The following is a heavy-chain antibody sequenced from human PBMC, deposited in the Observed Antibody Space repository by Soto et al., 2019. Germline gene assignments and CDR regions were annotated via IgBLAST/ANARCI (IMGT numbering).Heavy chain of an antibody. Sequence: PGGSLRLSCAASGFTFSAYWMNWVRQAPGKGLEWVANINHDGSETSYVDSVKGRFTISRDNAKSPLYLQMNSLRAEDTAIYYCAIYCGSPSFFISLADHGGPGTMVTVSS. CDR3: AIYCGSPSFFISLADH. V-gene: IGHV3-7*01. CDR1: GFTFSAYW. CDR2: INHDGSET. J-gene: IGHJ1*01. D-gene: IGHD2-2*01.